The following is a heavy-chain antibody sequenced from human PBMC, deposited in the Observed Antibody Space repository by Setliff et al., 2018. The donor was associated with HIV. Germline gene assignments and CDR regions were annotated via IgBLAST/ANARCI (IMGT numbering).Heavy chain of an antibody. Sequence: GGSLRLSCAASGFTFSNYAMSWVRQAPGQGLEWVSCIRGSGDTTHYADSVRGRFTISRDNSKNTLYLQMNSLRAEDAAIYYCAQYASGAYMLYFDFWGQGTLVTVSS. D-gene: IGHD3-10*01. CDR2: IRGSGDTT. CDR3: AQYASGAYMLYFDF. CDR1: GFTFSNYA. J-gene: IGHJ4*02. V-gene: IGHV3-23*01.